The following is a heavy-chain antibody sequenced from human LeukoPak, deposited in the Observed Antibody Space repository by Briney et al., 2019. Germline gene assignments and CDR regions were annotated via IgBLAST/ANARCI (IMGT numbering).Heavy chain of an antibody. CDR1: GFTFSSYS. CDR3: ARHNWNFGYYYGMDV. D-gene: IGHD1-1*01. CDR2: ISSSSSYI. V-gene: IGHV3-21*01. J-gene: IGHJ6*02. Sequence: GGSLRLSCAASGFTFSSYSMNWVRQAPGKGLEWVSSISSSSSYIYYADSVKGRFTISRDNAKNSLYLQMNSLRAEDTAVYYCARHNWNFGYYYGMDVWGQGTTVTVSS.